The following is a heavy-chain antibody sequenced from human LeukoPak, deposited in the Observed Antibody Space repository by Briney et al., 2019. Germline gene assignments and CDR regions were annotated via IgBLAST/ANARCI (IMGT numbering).Heavy chain of an antibody. D-gene: IGHD3-16*02. CDR1: GFTFSSYA. CDR3: AKGGVIVYYFDY. J-gene: IGHJ4*02. CDR2: ISGSGGST. Sequence: GGSLRLSCAASGFTFSSYAMHWVRQAPGKGLEWVSAISGSGGSTYYADSVKGRFTISRDNSKNTLYLQMNSLRAEDTAVYYCAKGGVIVYYFDYWGQGTLVTVSS. V-gene: IGHV3-23*01.